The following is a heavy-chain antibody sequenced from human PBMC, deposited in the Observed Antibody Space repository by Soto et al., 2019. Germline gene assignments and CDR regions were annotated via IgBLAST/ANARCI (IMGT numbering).Heavy chain of an antibody. D-gene: IGHD2-21*02. CDR1: GFTFSDYY. V-gene: IGHV3-11*01. CDR3: ARAQYCGGDCYFTYFGY. Sequence: GGSLRLSCAASGFTFSDYYMGWIRQAPGKGLEWVAFISISGSYIHYADSVEGRFTISRDNAKNSLYLQLNSPRAEDTAVYYCARAQYCGGDCYFTYFGYWGQGTLVTVSS. J-gene: IGHJ4*02. CDR2: ISISGSYI.